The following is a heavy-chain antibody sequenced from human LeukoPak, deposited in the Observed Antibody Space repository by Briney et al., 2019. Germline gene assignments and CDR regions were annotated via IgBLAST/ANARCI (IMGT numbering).Heavy chain of an antibody. D-gene: IGHD3-10*01. J-gene: IGHJ6*03. CDR1: GYTFTSYS. CDR3: ARDGYGSGSYLGYYYYYYMDV. CDR2: ISAYNGNT. V-gene: IGHV1-18*01. Sequence: GASVKVSCKASGYTFTSYSISWVRQAPGQGLEGMGWISAYNGNTNYAQKLQGRVTMTTDTSTSTAYMELRSLRSDDTAVYYCARDGYGSGSYLGYYYYYYMDVWGKGTTVTISS.